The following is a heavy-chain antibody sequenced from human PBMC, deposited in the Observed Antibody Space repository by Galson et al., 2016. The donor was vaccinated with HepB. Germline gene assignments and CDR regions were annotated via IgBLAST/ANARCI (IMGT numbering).Heavy chain of an antibody. V-gene: IGHV4-59*08. D-gene: IGHD5-24*01. Sequence: SETLSLTCTVSGGSFTSYFWSWIRQPPGKGLEWIGYLHYTGSTNYNPSLKSRVTISVETSRNQSYLKMSTVTAADTAVYYCARHVVKMATIHLFDIWGQGTLVTVSS. CDR3: ARHVVKMATIHLFDI. CDR2: LHYTGST. CDR1: GGSFTSYF. J-gene: IGHJ4*02.